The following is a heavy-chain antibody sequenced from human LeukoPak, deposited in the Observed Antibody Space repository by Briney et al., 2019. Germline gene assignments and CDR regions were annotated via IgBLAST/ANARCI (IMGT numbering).Heavy chain of an antibody. CDR3: VKDLSIAVAGTGKYFQH. J-gene: IGHJ1*01. D-gene: IGHD6-19*01. CDR1: GFTFSSYA. V-gene: IGHV3-64D*09. Sequence: GGSLRLSCSASGFTFSSYAMHWVRQAPGKGLEYVSAISSNGGSTYYADSVKGRFTISRDNSKNTLYLQMSRLRAEDTAVYYCVKDLSIAVAGTGKYFQHWGQGTLVTVSS. CDR2: ISSNGGST.